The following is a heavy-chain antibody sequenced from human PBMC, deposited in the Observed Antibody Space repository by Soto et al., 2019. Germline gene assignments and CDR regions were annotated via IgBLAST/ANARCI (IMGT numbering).Heavy chain of an antibody. J-gene: IGHJ3*02. D-gene: IGHD3-22*01. CDR1: GGSFSGYY. V-gene: IGHV4-34*01. CDR3: ARDNDYDSSGYPNPGAFDI. Sequence: SETLSLTCAVFGGSFSGYYWSWIRQPPGKGLEWIGEINHSGSTNYNPSLKSRVTISVDTSKNQFSLKLSSVTAADTAVYYCARDNDYDSSGYPNPGAFDIWGQGTMVT. CDR2: INHSGST.